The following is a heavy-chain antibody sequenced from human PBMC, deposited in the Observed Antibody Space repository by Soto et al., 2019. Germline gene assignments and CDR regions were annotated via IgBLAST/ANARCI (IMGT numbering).Heavy chain of an antibody. CDR1: GYTFTSYG. V-gene: IGHV1-18*01. D-gene: IGHD1-20*01. CDR2: ISAYNGNT. J-gene: IGHJ5*02. Sequence: QVQLVQSGAEVKKPGASVKVSCKASGYTFTSYGISWVRQAPGQGPAWMGWISAYNGNTNYAQKLQGRVTMTTDTSTSTAYIELRSLRSDETAVYYCARDGSEWDNWNDGGIPFDPWGQGTLVTLSS. CDR3: ARDGSEWDNWNDGGIPFDP.